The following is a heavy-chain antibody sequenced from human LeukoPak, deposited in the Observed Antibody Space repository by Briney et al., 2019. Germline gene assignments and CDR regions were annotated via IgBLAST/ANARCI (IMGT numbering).Heavy chain of an antibody. CDR1: GYSISSGYY. CDR3: ARLKSRYSTINWFDP. Sequence: PSETLSLTCTVSGYSISSGYYWGWIRQPPGKGLEWIGSIYHSGSTYYNPSLKSRVTISVDTSKNQFSLKLSSVTAADTAVYYCARLKSRYSTINWFDPWGQGTLVTVSS. CDR2: IYHSGST. D-gene: IGHD6-13*01. J-gene: IGHJ5*02. V-gene: IGHV4-38-2*02.